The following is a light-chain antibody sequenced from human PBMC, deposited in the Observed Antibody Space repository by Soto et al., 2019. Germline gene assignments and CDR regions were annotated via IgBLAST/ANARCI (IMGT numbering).Light chain of an antibody. J-gene: IGKJ1*01. CDR2: GAS. CDR3: QQYNNWPQT. CDR1: QSVSSN. Sequence: EIVMTQSPATLSVSPGERATLSCRASQSVSSNLDWYQQKPGQAPRLLIYGASTRSTGIPARLSGSGSGTEFTLTISSLQSEDFAVYYCQQYNNWPQTFGQGTKVEIK. V-gene: IGKV3-15*01.